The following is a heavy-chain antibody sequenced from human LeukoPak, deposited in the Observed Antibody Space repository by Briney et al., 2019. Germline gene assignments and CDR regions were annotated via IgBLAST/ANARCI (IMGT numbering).Heavy chain of an antibody. Sequence: GGSLRLSCAASGFTFSTYGMSWVRQAPGKGLEWVSAIIGRDSNTYYADSVQGRFTISRDNSKNTLFLQVNSLRAEDTAVYYCAKRSDYGVNGNYFDYWGQGTPVTVSS. D-gene: IGHD4-23*01. V-gene: IGHV3-23*01. CDR2: IIGRDSNT. CDR3: AKRSDYGVNGNYFDY. CDR1: GFTFSTYG. J-gene: IGHJ4*02.